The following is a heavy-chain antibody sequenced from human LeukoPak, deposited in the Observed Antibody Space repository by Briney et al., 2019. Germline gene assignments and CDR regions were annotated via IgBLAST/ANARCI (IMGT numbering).Heavy chain of an antibody. D-gene: IGHD3-10*01. V-gene: IGHV4-34*01. J-gene: IGHJ2*01. Sequence: PSETLSLTCAVYGGSFSGYYWSWIRQPPGKGLEWIGEINHSGSTNYNPSLKSRVTISVDTSKNQFSLKLSSVTAADTAVYYCARHIPAMVRAFDLWGRGTLVTVSS. CDR1: GGSFSGYY. CDR3: ARHIPAMVRAFDL. CDR2: INHSGST.